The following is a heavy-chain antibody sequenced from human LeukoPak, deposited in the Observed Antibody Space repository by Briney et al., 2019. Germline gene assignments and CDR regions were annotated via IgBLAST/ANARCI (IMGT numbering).Heavy chain of an antibody. V-gene: IGHV3-23*01. D-gene: IGHD6-13*01. CDR1: GFTFNDYA. J-gene: IGHJ4*02. Sequence: GGSLGLSCAASGFTFNDYAMSWVRQAPGKGLEWVSTISGNGGSTNYADSVKGRFTISRDNSKNTLYLQMNSLRAEDTAVYYCAKDPYSSRWYRSADYWGQGTLVTVSS. CDR2: ISGNGGST. CDR3: AKDPYSSRWYRSADY.